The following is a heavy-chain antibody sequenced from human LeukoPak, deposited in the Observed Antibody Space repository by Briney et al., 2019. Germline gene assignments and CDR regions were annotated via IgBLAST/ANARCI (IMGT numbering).Heavy chain of an antibody. CDR1: GFTFSSYS. V-gene: IGHV3-48*01. CDR3: ARETADYGGNSSGPM. D-gene: IGHD4-23*01. J-gene: IGHJ4*02. CDR2: ISSSSSPI. Sequence: AGGSLRLSCAASGFTFSSYSMNWVRQAPGKGLEWVSYISSSSSPIYYAESVKGRFTISRDNAKNSLYLQMNSLRAEDTAVYYCARETADYGGNSSGPMWGQGTLVTVSS.